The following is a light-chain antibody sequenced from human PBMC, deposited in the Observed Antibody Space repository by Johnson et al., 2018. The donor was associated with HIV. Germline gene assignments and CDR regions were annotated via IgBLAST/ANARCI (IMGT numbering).Light chain of an antibody. J-gene: IGLJ1*01. Sequence: QSVLTQPPSVSAAPGQRVSISCSGSSSNIGNNYVSWYQQVPGTAPKLLIYDNNRRPSGIPDRFSGSKSGTSATLGIPGLQTAYEADYYCGTWDSSLSAPYVFGTGTKVTVL. CDR3: GTWDSSLSAPYV. CDR2: DNN. V-gene: IGLV1-51*01. CDR1: SSNIGNNY.